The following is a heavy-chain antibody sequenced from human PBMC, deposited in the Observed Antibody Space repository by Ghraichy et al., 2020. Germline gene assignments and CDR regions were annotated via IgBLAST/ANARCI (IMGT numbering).Heavy chain of an antibody. CDR2: ISAYNGNT. V-gene: IGHV1-18*04. J-gene: IGHJ4*02. D-gene: IGHD3-22*01. CDR1: GYTFTSYG. CDR3: ARDVSYDSSGYSNY. Sequence: ASVKVSCKASGYTFTSYGISWVRQAPGQGLEWMGWISAYNGNTNYAQKLQGRVTMTTDTSTSTAYMELRSLRSDDTAVYYCARDVSYDSSGYSNYWGQGTLVTVSS.